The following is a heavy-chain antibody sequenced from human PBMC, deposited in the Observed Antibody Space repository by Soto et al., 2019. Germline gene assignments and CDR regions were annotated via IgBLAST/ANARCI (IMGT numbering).Heavy chain of an antibody. J-gene: IGHJ4*02. CDR2: IYHSGIT. CDR1: GGFISGSNW. CDR3: AGNSGTYSFDY. V-gene: IGHV4-4*02. D-gene: IGHD1-26*01. Sequence: QVQLQESGPGRVKPSGTLSLTCAVSGGFISGSNWWSWVRQPPGKGLEWIGEIYHSGITNYNPSPKXXVTISVDKSKHQFSLNLRSVTAADTAVYYCAGNSGTYSFDYWGQGTLVTVSS.